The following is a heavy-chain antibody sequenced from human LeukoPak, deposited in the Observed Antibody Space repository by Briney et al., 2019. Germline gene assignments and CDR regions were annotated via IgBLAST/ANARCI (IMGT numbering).Heavy chain of an antibody. D-gene: IGHD6-13*01. CDR2: INPNSGGT. Sequence: ASVKVSCKSSGYTFTGYYMHWVRQAPGQGLGWMGWINPNSGGTNYAQKFQGRVTMTRDTSISTAYMELSSLRSEDTAVYYCASVGYSTSGDFDIWGQGTMVTVSS. J-gene: IGHJ3*02. CDR1: GYTFTGYY. V-gene: IGHV1-2*02. CDR3: ASVGYSTSGDFDI.